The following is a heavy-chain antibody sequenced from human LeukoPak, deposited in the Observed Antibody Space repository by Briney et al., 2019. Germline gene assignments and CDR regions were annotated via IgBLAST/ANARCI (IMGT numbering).Heavy chain of an antibody. V-gene: IGHV5-10-1*01. CDR1: GYSSTSYW. D-gene: IGHD5-18*01. J-gene: IGHJ4*02. CDR2: IDPSDSYT. CDR3: ARHVDTAMATFDY. Sequence: GESLKISCKGSGYSSTSYWISWVRQMPGKGLEWMGRIDPSDSYTNYSPSFQGHVTISADKSIHTAYLQWSSLKASDTAMYYCARHVDTAMATFDYWGQGTLVTVSS.